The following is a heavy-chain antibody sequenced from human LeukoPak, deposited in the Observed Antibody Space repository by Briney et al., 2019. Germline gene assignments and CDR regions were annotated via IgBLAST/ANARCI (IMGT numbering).Heavy chain of an antibody. Sequence: GGSLRLSCAASGFTFDEYAIHWVRQAPGKGLEWVSGISWNSGRIGYADSVKGRFTISRDNAKNSLYLHMNSLRAEDTALYYCAKDMSYSTSSGFDFWGQGTLVTVSS. V-gene: IGHV3-9*01. CDR3: AKDMSYSTSSGFDF. J-gene: IGHJ4*02. D-gene: IGHD6-6*01. CDR1: GFTFDEYA. CDR2: ISWNSGRI.